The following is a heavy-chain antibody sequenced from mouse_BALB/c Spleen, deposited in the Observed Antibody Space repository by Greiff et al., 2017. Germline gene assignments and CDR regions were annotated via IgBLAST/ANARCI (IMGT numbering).Heavy chain of an antibody. V-gene: IGHV3-2*02. Sequence: VQLKESGPGLVKPSQSLSLTCTVTGYSITSDYAWNWIRQFPGNKLEWMGYISYSGSTSYNPSLKSRISITRDTSKNQFFLQLNSVTTEDTATYYCARLYYHGSSQGYFDVWGAGTTVTVSS. CDR2: ISYSGST. CDR3: ARLYYHGSSQGYFDV. CDR1: GYSITSDYA. D-gene: IGHD1-1*01. J-gene: IGHJ1*01.